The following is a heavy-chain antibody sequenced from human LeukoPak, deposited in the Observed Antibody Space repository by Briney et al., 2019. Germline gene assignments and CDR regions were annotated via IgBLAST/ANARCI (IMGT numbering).Heavy chain of an antibody. CDR3: ARGSARWLHD. V-gene: IGHV1-46*01. CDR1: GYTFTSYY. J-gene: IGHJ3*01. Sequence: ASVKVSCKASGYTFTSYYIHWVRQAPGQGLEWMGIINPIGGSTTYAQKFQGRVTMTRDTSTSTVYMELSSLRSEDSAVYYCARGSARWLHDWGQGTMVTVSS. CDR2: INPIGGST. D-gene: IGHD5-24*01.